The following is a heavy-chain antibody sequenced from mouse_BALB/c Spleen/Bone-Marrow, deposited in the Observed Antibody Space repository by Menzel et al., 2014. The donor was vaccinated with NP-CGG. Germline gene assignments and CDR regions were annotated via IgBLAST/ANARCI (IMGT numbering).Heavy chain of an antibody. D-gene: IGHD1-1*01. CDR2: ISSGGST. CDR1: GFTFSSYA. J-gene: IGHJ4*01. CDR3: ARDGSSYYAMDY. Sequence: LQQSGGGLVKPGGSLKLSCAASGFTFSSYAMSWVRQTPEKRLEWVASISSGGSTYYPDSVKGRFTISRDNARNILYLQMSSLRSEDTAMYYCARDGSSYYAMDYWGQGTSVTVSS. V-gene: IGHV5-6-5*01.